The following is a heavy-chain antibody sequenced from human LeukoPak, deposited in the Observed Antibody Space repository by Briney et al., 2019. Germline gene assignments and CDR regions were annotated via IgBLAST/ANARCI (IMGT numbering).Heavy chain of an antibody. V-gene: IGHV3-23*01. CDR2: ISGSGGST. Sequence: SGGSLRLSCAASGFTFSSYAMSWVRQAPGKGLEWVSAISGSGGSTYYADSVKGRFTISRDNSKNTLYLQMNSLRAEDTAVYYCARSSLYYFDYWGQGALVTVSS. D-gene: IGHD5-18*01. CDR3: ARSSLYYFDY. CDR1: GFTFSSYA. J-gene: IGHJ4*02.